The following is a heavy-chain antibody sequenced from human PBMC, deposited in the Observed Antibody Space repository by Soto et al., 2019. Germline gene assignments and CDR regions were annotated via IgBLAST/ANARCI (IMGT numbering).Heavy chain of an antibody. CDR3: ARGDSSAGLNFDY. CDR2: INPSGGST. CDR1: GYTLTELS. J-gene: IGHJ4*02. Sequence: ASVKVSCKVSGYTLTELSMHWVRQAPGQGPEWMGIINPSGGSTSYAQKFQGRVTMTRDTSTSTVYMELSSLRSGDTAVYYCARGDSSAGLNFDYWGQGTLVTVSS. D-gene: IGHD6-13*01. V-gene: IGHV1-46*03.